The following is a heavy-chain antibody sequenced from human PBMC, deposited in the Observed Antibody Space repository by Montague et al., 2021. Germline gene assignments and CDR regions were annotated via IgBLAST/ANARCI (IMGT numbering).Heavy chain of an antibody. Sequence: SLRLSCAASGFSFNYYAMAWFRQAPGKGLEWVSAISGGGGNTYYADSVKGRFTISRDSSESTVFLQMNSLRVEDSAVYYCAKGPYDDGSYLLHFESWGQGTLVTVSS. CDR2: ISGGGGNT. V-gene: IGHV3-23*01. CDR3: AKGPYDDGSYLLHFES. D-gene: IGHD1-26*01. CDR1: GFSFNYYA. J-gene: IGHJ4*02.